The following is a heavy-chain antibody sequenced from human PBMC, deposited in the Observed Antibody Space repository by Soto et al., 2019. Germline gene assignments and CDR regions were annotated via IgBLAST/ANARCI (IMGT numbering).Heavy chain of an antibody. CDR3: ARVDGEPAHHKLIDY. J-gene: IGHJ4*02. CDR1: GGSISSSNW. V-gene: IGHV4-4*02. Sequence: QVQLQESGPGLVKPSGTLSLTCAVSGGSISSSNWWSWVRQPPGKVLEWIGEIYHSGSTNYNPSLQSRVTISVDKSKNQFSLKLSSVTAADTAVYYCARVDGEPAHHKLIDYWGQGTLVTVSS. D-gene: IGHD2-2*01. CDR2: IYHSGST.